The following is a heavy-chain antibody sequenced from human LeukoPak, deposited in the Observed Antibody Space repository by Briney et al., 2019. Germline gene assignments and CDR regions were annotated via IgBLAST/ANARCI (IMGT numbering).Heavy chain of an antibody. V-gene: IGHV3-21*01. CDR2: ISSSSSYI. D-gene: IGHD3-9*01. CDR1: GFTFSSYI. J-gene: IGHJ4*02. CDR3: ARYDILTGPDY. Sequence: GGSLRLSCAASGFTFSSYIMNWVRQAPGKGLEWVSSISSSSSYIYYADSVKGRFTISRDNAKDSLYLQMNSLRAEDTAVYYCARYDILTGPDYWGQGTLVTVSS.